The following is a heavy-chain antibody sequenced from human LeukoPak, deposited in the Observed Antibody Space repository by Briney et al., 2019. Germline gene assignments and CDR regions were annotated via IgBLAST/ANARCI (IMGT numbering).Heavy chain of an antibody. D-gene: IGHD1-1*01. CDR1: GFTFSSFD. CDR3: ARGPPRGKYYYMDV. CDR2: IGTVSDT. J-gene: IGHJ6*03. Sequence: GGSLRLSCAASGFTFSSFDMHWVGQPTGQGLEWVSTIGTVSDTYYPGSVEGRLTLSRDNAKNSLYLQMNSLTAGDTAVYYCARGPPRGKYYYMDVWGKGTTVTVSS. V-gene: IGHV3-13*01.